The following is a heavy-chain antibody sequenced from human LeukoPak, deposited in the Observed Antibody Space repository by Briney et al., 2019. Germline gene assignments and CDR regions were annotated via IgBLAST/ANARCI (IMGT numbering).Heavy chain of an antibody. CDR1: RGSFSAYY. CDR3: ARGQGTVTTH. CDR2: INHSGSA. V-gene: IGHV4-34*01. J-gene: IGHJ4*02. D-gene: IGHD4-17*01. Sequence: SETLSLTCAVSRGSFSAYYWTWIRQPPGKGLEWIGEINHSGSANYNPSLKSRVTISLDTSKNQFSLKLSSVTAADTAVYYCARGQGTVTTHWGQGTLVTVSS.